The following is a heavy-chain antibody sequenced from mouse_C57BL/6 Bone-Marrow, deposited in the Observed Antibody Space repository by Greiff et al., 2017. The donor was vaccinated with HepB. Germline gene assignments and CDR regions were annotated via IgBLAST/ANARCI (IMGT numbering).Heavy chain of an antibody. CDR1: GYTFTDYY. J-gene: IGHJ2*01. CDR3: ARGNYGSSPFFDY. CDR2: IYPGSGNT. V-gene: IGHV1-76*01. D-gene: IGHD1-1*01. Sequence: VKLMESGAELVRPGASVKLSCKASGYTFTDYYINWVKQRPGQGLEWIARIYPGSGNTYYNEKFKGKATLTAEKSSSTAYMQLSSLTSEDSAVYFCARGNYGSSPFFDYWGQGTTLTVSS.